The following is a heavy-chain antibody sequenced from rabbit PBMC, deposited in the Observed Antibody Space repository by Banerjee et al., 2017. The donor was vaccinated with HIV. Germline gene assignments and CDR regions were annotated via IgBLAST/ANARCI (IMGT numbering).Heavy chain of an antibody. CDR1: GFTISSSYW. CDR2: IDAGSSGST. V-gene: IGHV1S40*01. D-gene: IGHD4-2*01. Sequence: QSLEESGGGLVKPGASLTLTCTASGFTISSSYWICWVRQAPGKGLEWIACIDAGSSGSTYYANWAKGRFTISKTSSTTVTLQMTSLTAADTATYFCASGAYTVGYAGWGLWGQGTLVTVS. J-gene: IGHJ3*01. CDR3: ASGAYTVGYAGWGL.